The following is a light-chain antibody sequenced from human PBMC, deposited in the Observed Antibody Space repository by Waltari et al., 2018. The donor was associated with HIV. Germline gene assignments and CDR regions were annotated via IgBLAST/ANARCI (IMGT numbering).Light chain of an antibody. Sequence: QSALTQPASVSGSPGQSITISCTGASSNIGTSKYVSWYLQRPGKAPQILIYEVTNRPSGVSALFSGSKSGNTASLTISRLQPEDEAVYFCNSFTNSGTLEFGGGTKLTVL. CDR3: NSFTNSGTLE. CDR1: SSNIGTSKY. J-gene: IGLJ3*02. CDR2: EVT. V-gene: IGLV2-14*01.